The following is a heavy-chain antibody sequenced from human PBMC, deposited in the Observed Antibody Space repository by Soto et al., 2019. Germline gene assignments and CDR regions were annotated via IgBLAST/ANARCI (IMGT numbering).Heavy chain of an antibody. J-gene: IGHJ4*02. V-gene: IGHV3-53*01. CDR3: ARVTTFYDILTSSYALNYFDY. D-gene: IGHD3-9*01. CDR2: IYAGGNT. CDR1: GFSVTSNY. Sequence: VQLVESGGTLVQPGGSLRLSCAASGFSVTSNYMTWVRQAPGKGLECVSVIYAGGNTYYPDSVKGRFTISSDNSKNTLFLQMNNLRAEDTAVYYCARVTTFYDILTSSYALNYFDYWGQGTRVIVSS.